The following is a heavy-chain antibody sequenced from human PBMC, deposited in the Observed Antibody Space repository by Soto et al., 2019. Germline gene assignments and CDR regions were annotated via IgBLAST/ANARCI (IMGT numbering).Heavy chain of an antibody. Sequence: SETLSLTCTVSGGSISSGDYYWSWIRQPPGKGLEWIGYIYYSGSTYYNPSLKSRVTISVDTSKNQFSLKLSSVTAADTAVYYCAREWGITGTWNYYYYYGMDVWGQGTTVTVSS. J-gene: IGHJ6*02. V-gene: IGHV4-30-4*01. CDR1: GGSISSGDYY. CDR3: AREWGITGTWNYYYYYGMDV. CDR2: IYYSGST. D-gene: IGHD1-7*01.